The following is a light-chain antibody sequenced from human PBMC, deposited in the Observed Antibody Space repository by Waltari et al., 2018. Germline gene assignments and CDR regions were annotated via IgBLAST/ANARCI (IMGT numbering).Light chain of an antibody. Sequence: EIVMTQPPPTMSVSPGERATLTCRARQRVSNNLAWYQQKPGQAPRLLIYGTSNRATGIPARFSGSGSGTDFTLTLSSLQSEEFAVYYCQHYNNWPPLFTFGPGTKVDIK. V-gene: IGKV3-15*01. CDR2: GTS. CDR1: QRVSNN. J-gene: IGKJ3*01. CDR3: QHYNNWPPLFT.